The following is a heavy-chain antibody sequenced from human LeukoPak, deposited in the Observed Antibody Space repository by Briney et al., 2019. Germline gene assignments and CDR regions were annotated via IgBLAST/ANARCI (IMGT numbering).Heavy chain of an antibody. CDR3: ARYYYDSSGYHLYYFDY. Sequence: GASVKVSCKASGGTFSSYTISWVRQAPGQGLERMGGIIPIFGTANYAQKFQGRVTITADESTSTAYMELSSLRSEDTAVYYCARYYYDSSGYHLYYFDYWGQGTLVTVSS. CDR2: IIPIFGTA. V-gene: IGHV1-69*13. J-gene: IGHJ4*02. CDR1: GGTFSSYT. D-gene: IGHD3-22*01.